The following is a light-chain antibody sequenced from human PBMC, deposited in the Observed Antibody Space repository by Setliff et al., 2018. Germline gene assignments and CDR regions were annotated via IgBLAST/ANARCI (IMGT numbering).Light chain of an antibody. V-gene: IGLV7-43*01. CDR2: SPT. CDR3: LLYFGATVV. Sequence: QAVVTQEPSVTVSPGGTVTLTCSSSTGTVTNTHYSSWLQQKPGLPPRPLIFSPTQPYSWTPARMSGSLLGGKAALTLSGVQPEDEATYFCLLYFGATVVFGGGTKVTVL. CDR1: TGTVTNTHY. J-gene: IGLJ2*01.